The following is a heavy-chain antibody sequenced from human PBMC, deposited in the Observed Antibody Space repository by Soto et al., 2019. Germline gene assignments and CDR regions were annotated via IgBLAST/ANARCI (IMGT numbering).Heavy chain of an antibody. CDR3: ARERVVVVVAATVNWFDP. J-gene: IGHJ5*02. V-gene: IGHV3-7*01. CDR2: IKQDGSEK. CDR1: GFTFSSYW. D-gene: IGHD2-15*01. Sequence: GGSLRLSCAASGFTFSSYWMSWVRQAPGKGLEWVANIKQDGSEKYYVDSVKGRFTISRDNAKNSLYLQMNSLRAEDTAVYYCARERVVVVVAATVNWFDPWGQGTLVTVSS.